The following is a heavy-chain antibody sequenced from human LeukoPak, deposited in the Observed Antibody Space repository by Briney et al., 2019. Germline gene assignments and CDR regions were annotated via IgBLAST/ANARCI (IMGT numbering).Heavy chain of an antibody. CDR2: ISSSSSYI. D-gene: IGHD4-23*01. Sequence: VGSLRLSCAASGFTFSSYSMNWVRQAPGKGLEWVSSISSSSSYIYYADSVKGRFTISRDNAKNSLYLQMNSLRTEDTAVYYCARDIGNGAFDIWGQGTMVTVSS. V-gene: IGHV3-21*01. CDR3: ARDIGNGAFDI. CDR1: GFTFSSYS. J-gene: IGHJ3*02.